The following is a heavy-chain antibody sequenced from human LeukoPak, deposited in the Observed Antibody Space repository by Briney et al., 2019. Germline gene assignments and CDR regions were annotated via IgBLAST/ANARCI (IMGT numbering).Heavy chain of an antibody. J-gene: IGHJ4*02. Sequence: PGGSLRLSCAASGNYWMHWVRQVPGKGLVWVSHINSDGSWTSYADSVKGRFTISKDNAKNTLYLQMNSLRAEDTAVYYCARRVVVPAAPYYFDYWGQGTLVTVSS. D-gene: IGHD2-2*01. V-gene: IGHV3-74*01. CDR3: ARRVVVPAAPYYFDY. CDR1: GNYW. CDR2: INSDGSWT.